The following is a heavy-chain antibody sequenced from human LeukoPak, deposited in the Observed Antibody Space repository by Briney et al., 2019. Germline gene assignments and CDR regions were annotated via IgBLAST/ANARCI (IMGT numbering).Heavy chain of an antibody. V-gene: IGHV4-59*01. CDR1: GGSISSYY. CDR3: AGVVEVGGTGGWGEDAFDI. Sequence: SETLSLTCTVSGGSISSYYWSWIRQPPGKGLEWIGYIYYSGSANYNPSLTSRVTISVDTSNNQFSLKLNSETAADTAVYYCAGVVEVGGTGGWGEDAFDIWGKGTMVTVSS. CDR2: IYYSGSA. J-gene: IGHJ3*02. D-gene: IGHD6-19*01.